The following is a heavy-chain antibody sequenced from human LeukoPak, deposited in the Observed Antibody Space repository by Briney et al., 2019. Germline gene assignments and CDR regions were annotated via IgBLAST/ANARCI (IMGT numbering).Heavy chain of an antibody. J-gene: IGHJ4*02. V-gene: IGHV1-24*01. Sequence: GASVKFSCKVSGYTLTQLVIHWVRQATGEGLEWMGGFDPENGEMIYAQKFQGRVTMSEDTSTDTAYMDLSSLRSEDTAIYYCATVSSFDSNFYSYFWGQGTLVTVSS. CDR2: FDPENGEM. CDR3: ATVSSFDSNFYSYF. D-gene: IGHD3-22*01. CDR1: GYTLTQLV.